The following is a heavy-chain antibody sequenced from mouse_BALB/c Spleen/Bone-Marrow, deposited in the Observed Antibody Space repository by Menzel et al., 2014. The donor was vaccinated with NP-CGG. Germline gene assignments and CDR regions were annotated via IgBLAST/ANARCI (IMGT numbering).Heavy chain of an antibody. D-gene: IGHD4-1*01. CDR3: ARWEYYAMDY. J-gene: IGHJ4*01. Sequence: VQLKQSGAELVKPGAPVKLSCTASGFKIKDTYMHWVKQRPEQALEWIGRIDPANGNTKYDPKFQGKATITADTSSNTAYLQLSSLTSEDTAVYYCARWEYYAMDYWGQGTLVTVS. V-gene: IGHV14-3*02. CDR2: IDPANGNT. CDR1: GFKIKDTY.